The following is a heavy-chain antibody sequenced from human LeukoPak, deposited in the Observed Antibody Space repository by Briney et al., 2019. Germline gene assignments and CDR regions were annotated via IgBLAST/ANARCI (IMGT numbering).Heavy chain of an antibody. Sequence: ASVKVSCKASGYTFNQFYMHWVRQAPGRGLEWMGWINPITGDTTYAQRFQGRLTMTRDTSISTAYMELSSLRSDDTAVYFCARDRSLKVYYMDVWGRGTTVIISS. CDR1: GYTFNQFY. V-gene: IGHV1-2*02. J-gene: IGHJ6*03. CDR2: INPITGDT. CDR3: ARDRSLKVYYMDV.